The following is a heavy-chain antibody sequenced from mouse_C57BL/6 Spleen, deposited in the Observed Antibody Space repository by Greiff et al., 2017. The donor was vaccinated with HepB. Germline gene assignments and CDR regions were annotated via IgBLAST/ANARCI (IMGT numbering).Heavy chain of an antibody. CDR3: TRCYDRGYYYAMDY. CDR2: IDPETGGT. D-gene: IGHD2-12*01. J-gene: IGHJ4*01. V-gene: IGHV1-15*01. CDR1: GYTFTDYE. Sequence: QAQLQQSGAELVRPGASVTLSCKASGYTFTDYEMHWVKQTPVHGLEWIGAIDPETGGTAYNQKFKGKAILTADKSSSTAYMELRSLTSEDSAVYYCTRCYDRGYYYAMDYWGQGTSVTVSS.